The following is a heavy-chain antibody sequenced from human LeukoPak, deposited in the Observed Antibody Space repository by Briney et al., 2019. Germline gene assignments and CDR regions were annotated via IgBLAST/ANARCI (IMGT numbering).Heavy chain of an antibody. Sequence: GASVKVSCKASGGTFSSYAISWVRQAPGQGLEWMAGIIPIFGTANYAQKFQGRVTITADESTSTAYMELSSLRSEDTAVYYCARAKYNWNDVTKNWFDPWGQGTLVTVSS. CDR1: GGTFSSYA. D-gene: IGHD1-20*01. CDR3: ARAKYNWNDVTKNWFDP. J-gene: IGHJ5*02. V-gene: IGHV1-69*13. CDR2: IIPIFGTA.